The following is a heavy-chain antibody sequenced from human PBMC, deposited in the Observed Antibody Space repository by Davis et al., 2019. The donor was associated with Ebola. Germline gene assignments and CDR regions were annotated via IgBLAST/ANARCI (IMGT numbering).Heavy chain of an antibody. Sequence: SETLSLTCTVSGGSISSYYWSWIRQPPGKGLEWIGYIYYSGSTNYNPSLKSRVTISVDTSKNQFSLKLSSVTAADTAVYYCARDTWELLQFDYWGQGTLVTVSS. V-gene: IGHV4-59*01. CDR2: IYYSGST. CDR1: GGSISSYY. D-gene: IGHD1-26*01. J-gene: IGHJ4*02. CDR3: ARDTWELLQFDY.